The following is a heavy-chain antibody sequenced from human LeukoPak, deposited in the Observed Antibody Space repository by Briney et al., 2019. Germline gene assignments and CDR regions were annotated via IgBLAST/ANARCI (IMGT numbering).Heavy chain of an antibody. CDR1: GXTVSSNY. CDR2: IYSGGST. Sequence: GGSLRLSCAASGXTVSSNYMSWVRQAPGKGLESVSVIYSGGSTNYADSVRGRFTISRDNSKNTLYLQMNSLRDEDTAVYYCARGRYEISAAMDVWGQGTTVTVSS. D-gene: IGHD5-12*01. CDR3: ARGRYEISAAMDV. V-gene: IGHV3-53*01. J-gene: IGHJ6*02.